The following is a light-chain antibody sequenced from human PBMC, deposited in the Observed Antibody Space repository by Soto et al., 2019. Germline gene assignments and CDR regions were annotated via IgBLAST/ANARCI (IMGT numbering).Light chain of an antibody. CDR3: ASWDDKLDNPGVV. J-gene: IGLJ2*01. CDR2: RNS. Sequence: QSVLTQPPSASGTPGQRVTIPCSGSSSNIGNNYVYWYQQLPGAAPKLLIYRNSQRPSEVPDRFSGSKSGTSASLAISGLRSDDEADYYCASWDDKLDNPGVVFGGGTKLTVL. V-gene: IGLV1-47*01. CDR1: SSNIGNNY.